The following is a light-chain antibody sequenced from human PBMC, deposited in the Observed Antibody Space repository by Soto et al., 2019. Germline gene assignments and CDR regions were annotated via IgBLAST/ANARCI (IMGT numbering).Light chain of an antibody. CDR2: DVS. V-gene: IGLV2-14*03. CDR1: SSDVGGYNY. CDR3: SSYTSSYTYV. J-gene: IGLJ1*01. Sequence: ALTQPASVSGSPGQSITISCTGTSSDVGGYNYVSWYQHYPGKAPKLMIYDVSNRPSGVSNRFSGSKSGNTASLTISGLQAEDEADFYCSSYTSSYTYVFGTGTKVTVL.